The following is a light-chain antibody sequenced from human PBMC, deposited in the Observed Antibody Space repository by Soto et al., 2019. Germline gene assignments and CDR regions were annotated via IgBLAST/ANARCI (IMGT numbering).Light chain of an antibody. CDR2: GVS. J-gene: IGKJ1*01. CDR3: QQYDSSLWT. V-gene: IGKV3-20*01. CDR1: QSVSGNN. Sequence: EIVLTQSPGTLSLAPGERATLSCRASQSVSGNNLVWYQQKPGQAPRLLIYGVSSRATGIPDRFSGRGSGTDFTLTISRLEPDDFAVYYCQQYDSSLWTFGQGTKVEIK.